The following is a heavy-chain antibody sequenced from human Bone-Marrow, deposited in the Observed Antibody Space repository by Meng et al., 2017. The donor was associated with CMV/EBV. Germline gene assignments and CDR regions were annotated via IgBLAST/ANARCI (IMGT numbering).Heavy chain of an antibody. CDR3: ARVAWELLFDY. CDR1: GFTVSSNY. CDR2: IYSGGST. Sequence: GESLKISCAASGFTVSSNYMSWVRQAPGKGLEWVSVIYSGGSTYYADPVKGRFTISRDNSKNTLYLQMNSLRAEDTAVYYCARVAWELLFDYWGQGTLVTVAS. D-gene: IGHD1-26*01. J-gene: IGHJ4*02. V-gene: IGHV3-66*02.